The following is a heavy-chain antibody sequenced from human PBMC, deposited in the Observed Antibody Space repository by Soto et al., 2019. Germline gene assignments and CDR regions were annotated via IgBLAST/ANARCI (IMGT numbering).Heavy chain of an antibody. J-gene: IGHJ5*02. V-gene: IGHV1-69*13. CDR2: IIPIFGTA. CDR1: GGTFSSYA. Sequence: VKVSCKASGGTFSSYAISWVRQAPGQGLEWMGGIIPIFGTANYAQKFQGRVTITADESTSTAYMELSSLRSEDTAVYYCAREATGMVRRVKRGWFDPWGQASVVTVYS. CDR3: AREATGMVRRVKRGWFDP. D-gene: IGHD3-10*01.